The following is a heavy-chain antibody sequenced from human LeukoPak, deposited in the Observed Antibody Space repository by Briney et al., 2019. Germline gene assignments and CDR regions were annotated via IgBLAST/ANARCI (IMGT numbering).Heavy chain of an antibody. CDR1: GFTFSSYA. J-gene: IGHJ4*02. D-gene: IGHD4-11*01. Sequence: GGSLRLSXAASGFTFSSYAMSWVRQAPGKGLEWDSAISGSGGSTYYADSVKGRFTISRDNSKNTLYLLMNSLRAEDTVVYYCAKDTWGYDYSAFDYWGQGTLVTVSS. CDR2: ISGSGGST. V-gene: IGHV3-23*01. CDR3: AKDTWGYDYSAFDY.